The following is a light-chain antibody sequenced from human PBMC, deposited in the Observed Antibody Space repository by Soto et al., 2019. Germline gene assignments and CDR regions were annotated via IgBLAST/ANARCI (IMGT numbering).Light chain of an antibody. CDR2: GSS. Sequence: EIVLTQSPGTLSLSPGERVTLSCRASQGISGNYLAWYQQKPGQSPRLLIYGSSDRATGIPDRFSGSGSGTDFTLTITRVEPEDFAVYYCYQYGSSPPYTFGQGTKLEIK. J-gene: IGKJ2*01. CDR1: QGISGNY. CDR3: YQYGSSPPYT. V-gene: IGKV3-20*01.